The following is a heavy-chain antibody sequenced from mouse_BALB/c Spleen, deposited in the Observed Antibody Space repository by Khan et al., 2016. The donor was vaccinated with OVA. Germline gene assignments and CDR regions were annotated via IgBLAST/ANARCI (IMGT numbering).Heavy chain of an antibody. J-gene: IGHJ2*01. CDR3: ATSYFYGYYFDY. CDR2: ISGDSNTI. V-gene: IGHV5-17*02. Sequence: EVELVESGGGLVQPGGSRKLSCAASGFTFNSYGMHWVRQAPEKGLEWVAYISGDSNTIYYADTVKGRFTISRDNPKNTLFLQMTSLMSEDTAMYYVATSYFYGYYFDYWGPGTTLTVS. CDR1: GFTFNSYG. D-gene: IGHD1-1*01.